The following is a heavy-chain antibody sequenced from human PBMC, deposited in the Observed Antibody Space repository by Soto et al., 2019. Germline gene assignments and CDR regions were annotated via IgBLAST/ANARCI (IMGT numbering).Heavy chain of an antibody. Sequence: QVQLVQSGAEVKKPGSSVKVSCKASGGTFSSYAISWVRQAPGQGLEWMGGIIPIFGTANYAQKFQGRVTITADKSTSTAYMELSSLRSEDTAVYYCARPSPRWLHNNYYYGMDVWGQGTTVTVSS. J-gene: IGHJ6*02. CDR3: ARPSPRWLHNNYYYGMDV. D-gene: IGHD5-12*01. CDR1: GGTFSSYA. V-gene: IGHV1-69*06. CDR2: IIPIFGTA.